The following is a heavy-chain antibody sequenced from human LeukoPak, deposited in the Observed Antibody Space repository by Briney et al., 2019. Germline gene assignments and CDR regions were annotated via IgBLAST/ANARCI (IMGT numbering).Heavy chain of an antibody. CDR2: IYPGDSDT. CDR1: GYSFTSYW. Sequence: GESLKISCKGPGYSFTSYWIGWVRQMPGKGLEWVVIIYPGDSDTRYRPSFEGQVTISAAKSISTAYLQWSSLKASDTAMYYCARQAPSVVVAATGDFDYWGQGTLVTVSS. V-gene: IGHV5-51*01. CDR3: ARQAPSVVVAATGDFDY. J-gene: IGHJ4*02. D-gene: IGHD2-15*01.